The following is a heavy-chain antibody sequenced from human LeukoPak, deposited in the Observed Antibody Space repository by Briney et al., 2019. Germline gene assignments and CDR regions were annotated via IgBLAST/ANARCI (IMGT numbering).Heavy chain of an antibody. J-gene: IGHJ4*02. CDR2: ISYDGSNK. CDR3: ARDAAYYYDSSGYLDY. V-gene: IGHV3-30-3*01. CDR1: GFTFSSYA. Sequence: PGRSLRLSCAASGFTFSSYAMHWVRQAPGKGLGWVAVISYDGSNKYYADSVEGRFTISRDNSKNTLYLQMHSLRAEDTAVYYCARDAAYYYDSSGYLDYWGQGTLVTVSS. D-gene: IGHD3-22*01.